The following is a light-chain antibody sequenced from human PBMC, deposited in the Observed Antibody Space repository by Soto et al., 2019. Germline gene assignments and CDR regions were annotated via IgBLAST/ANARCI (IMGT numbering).Light chain of an antibody. CDR3: AAWDDSLNGDV. CDR1: SSNIGNNA. CDR2: YDN. V-gene: IGLV1-36*01. Sequence: QSVLTQPPSVSEAPRQRVTISCSGSSSNIGNNAVNWYQQLPGKAPKLLMFYDNLLPSGVSDRFSGSKSGTSASLAISGLQSEDDADYYCAAWDDSLNGDVFGTGTKLTVL. J-gene: IGLJ1*01.